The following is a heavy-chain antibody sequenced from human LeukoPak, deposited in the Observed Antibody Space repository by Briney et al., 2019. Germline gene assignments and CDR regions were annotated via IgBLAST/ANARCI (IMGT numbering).Heavy chain of an antibody. Sequence: SETLSLTCAVYGGSFSGYYWSWLRQPPGKGLEWIGEVNHSGSTNYNPSLKSRVTISADTSKNQFSLQLSSVTAADTAVYYCAIHPGGYDSSGQTFDYWGQGTLVTVSS. CDR3: AIHPGGYDSSGQTFDY. CDR1: GGSFSGYY. CDR2: VNHSGST. D-gene: IGHD3-22*01. J-gene: IGHJ4*02. V-gene: IGHV4-34*01.